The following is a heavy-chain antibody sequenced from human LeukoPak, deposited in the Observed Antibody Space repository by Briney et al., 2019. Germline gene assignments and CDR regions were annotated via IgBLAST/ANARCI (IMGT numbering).Heavy chain of an antibody. Sequence: ASVKVSCKASGYTFTSYYMHWVRQAPGQGLEWMGIINPSGGSTSYAQRFQGRVTMTRDTSTSTVYMELSSLRSEDTAVYYRARVQGFGELFFAFDIWGQGTMVTVSS. J-gene: IGHJ3*02. CDR2: INPSGGST. CDR1: GYTFTSYY. CDR3: ARVQGFGELFFAFDI. V-gene: IGHV1-46*01. D-gene: IGHD3-10*01.